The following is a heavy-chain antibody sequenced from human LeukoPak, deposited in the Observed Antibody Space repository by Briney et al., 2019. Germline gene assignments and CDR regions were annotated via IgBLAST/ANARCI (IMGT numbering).Heavy chain of an antibody. J-gene: IGHJ5*02. CDR2: ISSSSSYI. Sequence: GGSLRLSCAASGFTFSSYSMNWVRQAPGKGLEWVSSISSSSSYIYYADSVKGRFTISRDNAKNSLYLQMNSLRAEDTAVYYCARVVVVPAAMGDLNWFDPWGQGTLVTVSS. CDR1: GFTFSSYS. CDR3: ARVVVVPAAMGDLNWFDP. V-gene: IGHV3-21*01. D-gene: IGHD2-2*01.